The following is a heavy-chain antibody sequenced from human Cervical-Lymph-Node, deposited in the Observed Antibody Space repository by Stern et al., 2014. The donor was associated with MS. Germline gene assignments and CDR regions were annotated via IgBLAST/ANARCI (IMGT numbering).Heavy chain of an antibody. D-gene: IGHD6-19*01. CDR3: ARQAVAGRVYRFDP. Sequence: LQLQESGPGLVKPSETLSLTCTVSGGSISSSSYYWGWIRQPPGKGLEWIGSIYNSGSTYYNPALKSRVTISVDTPQKPFSLKLSSVAAADTAVYYCARQAVAGRVYRFDPWGQGTLVTVSS. V-gene: IGHV4-39*01. CDR1: GGSISSSSYY. CDR2: IYNSGST. J-gene: IGHJ5*02.